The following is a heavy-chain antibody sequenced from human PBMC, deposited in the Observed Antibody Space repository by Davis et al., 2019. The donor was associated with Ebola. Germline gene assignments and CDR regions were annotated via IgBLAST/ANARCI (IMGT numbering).Heavy chain of an antibody. V-gene: IGHV3-23*01. Sequence: PGGSLRLSCAASGFTFSNYAMSWVRQAPGGGLEWVPGISATGVDKKYADSVRGRFSISRDDSKNTLYLQMDSLRAEDTAVFYCAEGGTNNFLGANWGQGTLVTVSS. J-gene: IGHJ4*02. CDR1: GFTFSNYA. CDR2: ISATGVDK. D-gene: IGHD2-8*01. CDR3: AEGGTNNFLGAN.